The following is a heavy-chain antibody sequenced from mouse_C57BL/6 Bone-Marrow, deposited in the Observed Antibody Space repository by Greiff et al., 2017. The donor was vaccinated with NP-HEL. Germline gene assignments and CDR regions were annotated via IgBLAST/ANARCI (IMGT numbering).Heavy chain of an antibody. CDR3: TRWPTIVDYSNPWFAY. J-gene: IGHJ3*01. Sequence: QVQLQQSGAELVRPGASVTLSCKASGYTFTDYEMHWVKQTPVHGLEWIGAIDPETGGTAYNQKFKGKAILTADKSSSTAYMELRSLTSEDSAVYYGTRWPTIVDYSNPWFAYWGQGTLVTVSA. CDR1: GYTFTDYE. V-gene: IGHV1-15*01. D-gene: IGHD2-12*01. CDR2: IDPETGGT.